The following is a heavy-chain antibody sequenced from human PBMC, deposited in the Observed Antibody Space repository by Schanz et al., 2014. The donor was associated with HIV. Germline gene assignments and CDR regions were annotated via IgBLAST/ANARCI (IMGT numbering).Heavy chain of an antibody. V-gene: IGHV1-18*01. CDR2: ISPYNGYT. J-gene: IGHJ6*02. Sequence: QVQLVQSGAEVKKPGASVKVSCKASGYTFTSYSISWVRQAPGQGLEWMGWISPYNGYTDYAQKLQGRVTLTTDTSTTTAYMDLRSLRSDDTAVYHCARRESDGALDVWGPGTTVIVSS. CDR3: ARRESDGALDV. D-gene: IGHD2-21*02. CDR1: GYTFTSYS.